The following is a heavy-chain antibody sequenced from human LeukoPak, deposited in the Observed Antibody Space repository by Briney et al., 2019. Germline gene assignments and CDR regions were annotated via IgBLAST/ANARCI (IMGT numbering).Heavy chain of an antibody. J-gene: IGHJ5*02. D-gene: IGHD3-22*01. CDR1: GFTFSSYG. CDR3: AKDPSDYYDSGSFDP. V-gene: IGHV3-30*02. CDR2: IGYDGSNK. Sequence: GGSLRLSCAASGFTFSSYGMHWVRQAPGKGLEWVAFIGYDGSNKYYADSVKGRFTISRDNSKNTLYLQMNSLRAEDTAVYYCAKDPSDYYDSGSFDPWGQGTLVTVSS.